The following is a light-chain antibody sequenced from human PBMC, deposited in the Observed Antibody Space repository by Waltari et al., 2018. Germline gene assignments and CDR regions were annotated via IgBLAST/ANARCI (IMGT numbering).Light chain of an antibody. CDR1: SSDVGSYNL. J-gene: IGLJ3*02. Sequence: QSALTQPASVSGSPGQSITISCPGTSSDVGSYNLVSWYQHHPGKAPKLMIYEGSKRPSGVSNRFSGSKSGNTASLTISELQTEDEADYHCCSYAGSGAWVFGGGTKLTVL. V-gene: IGLV2-23*01. CDR3: CSYAGSGAWV. CDR2: EGS.